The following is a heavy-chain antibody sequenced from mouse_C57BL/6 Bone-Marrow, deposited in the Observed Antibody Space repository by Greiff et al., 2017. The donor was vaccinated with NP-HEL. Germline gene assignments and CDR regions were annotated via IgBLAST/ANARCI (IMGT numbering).Heavy chain of an antibody. CDR1: GYTFTSYW. D-gene: IGHD2-5*01. J-gene: IGHJ1*03. CDR3: ARWDRAYYSNYWYLDV. Sequence: QVQLQQPGAELVKPGASVKMSCKASGYTFTSYWITWVKQRPGQGLEWIGDIYPGSGSTNYNEKFKSKATLTVDTSSSTAYMQLSSLTSEDSAVYYCARWDRAYYSNYWYLDVWGTGTTVTVSS. V-gene: IGHV1-55*01. CDR2: IYPGSGST.